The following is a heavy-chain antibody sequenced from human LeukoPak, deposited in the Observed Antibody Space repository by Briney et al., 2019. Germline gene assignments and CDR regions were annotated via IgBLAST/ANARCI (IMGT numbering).Heavy chain of an antibody. CDR2: LPHSGSS. Sequence: SEPVSLTCTVSGGSVSSYYWSWIRRPPGRGLEWIAYLPHSGSSDSNPSLTSRVTTLVDTSKNQFSLKLTSVTAADTAVYYCARARYANAWYAFDIWGHGRIASVSS. CDR3: ARARYANAWYAFDI. J-gene: IGHJ3*02. V-gene: IGHV4-59*02. D-gene: IGHD2-2*01. CDR1: GGSVSSYY.